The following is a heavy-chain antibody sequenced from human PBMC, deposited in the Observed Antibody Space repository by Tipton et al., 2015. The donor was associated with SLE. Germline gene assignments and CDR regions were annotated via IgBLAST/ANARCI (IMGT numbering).Heavy chain of an antibody. V-gene: IGHV1-2*02. J-gene: IGHJ3*02. D-gene: IGHD3-16*01. CDR3: AREGGGVWGGSPEAFDI. CDR1: GYTFTGYY. CDR2: INPNRGST. Sequence: QSGAEVKKPGASVKVSCKASGYTFTGYYIHWVRQAPGQGLEWMGWINPNRGSTNYAQKFQGRVTMTRDTSISTAYMELSRLRSDDTAVYYCAREGGGVWGGSPEAFDIWGQGTMVTVSS.